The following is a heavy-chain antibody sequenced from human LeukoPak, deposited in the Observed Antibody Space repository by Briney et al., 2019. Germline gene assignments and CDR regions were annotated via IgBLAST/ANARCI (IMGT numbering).Heavy chain of an antibody. CDR3: AGLVGRYSSGLYYYYFDY. CDR1: GGSINSLDL. J-gene: IGHJ4*02. Sequence: SGTLSLTCTVSGGSINSLDLWSWVRQPPGRGLEWIGEMYLSGTTHSNPSVKSRVTISIDKSKNQFFLNLSSVTAADTAVYYCAGLVGRYSSGLYYYYFDYWGQGTLVTVSS. V-gene: IGHV4-4*02. D-gene: IGHD3-22*01. CDR2: MYLSGTT.